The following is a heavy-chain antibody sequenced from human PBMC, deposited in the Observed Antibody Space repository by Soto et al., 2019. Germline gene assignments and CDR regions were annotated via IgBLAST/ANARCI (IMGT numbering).Heavy chain of an antibody. CDR3: ARSLLPIDYYDSSGYYPSYYYYGMDV. J-gene: IGHJ6*02. Sequence: SVKVSCKASGGTFSSYAISWVRQAPGQGLEWMGGIIPIFGTANYAQKFQGRVTITADESTSTAYMELSSLRSEDTAVYYCARSLLPIDYYDSSGYYPSYYYYGMDVWG. D-gene: IGHD3-22*01. CDR2: IIPIFGTA. V-gene: IGHV1-69*13. CDR1: GGTFSSYA.